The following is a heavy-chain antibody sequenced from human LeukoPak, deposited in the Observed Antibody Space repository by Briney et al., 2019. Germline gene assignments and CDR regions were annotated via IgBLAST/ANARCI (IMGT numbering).Heavy chain of an antibody. V-gene: IGHV1-3*01. CDR2: INAGTGNR. CDR1: GYTFTSYA. J-gene: IGHJ4*02. Sequence: EASVKVSCKASGYTFTSYAIHWVRQAPGQRLEWMGWINAGTGNRKYSQKFQDRVTITRETSATTAYMELSSLTSEDTAVYYCARVSDDSGWNFDYWGQGTLVTDSS. D-gene: IGHD6-19*01. CDR3: ARVSDDSGWNFDY.